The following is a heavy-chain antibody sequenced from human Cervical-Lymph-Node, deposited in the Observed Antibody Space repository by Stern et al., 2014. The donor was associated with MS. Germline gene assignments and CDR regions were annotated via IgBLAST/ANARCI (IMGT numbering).Heavy chain of an antibody. CDR3: AKAGGSSSWYYYYGMAV. J-gene: IGHJ6*02. CDR1: GFTFSSYG. Sequence: VQLVESGGGVVQPGRSLRLSCVASGFTFSSYGIHWVRQAPGKGLEWVAVISYDGSNQYYADSVKGRFTIARDNSKNALYLQMNSLRAEDTAVYYCAKAGGSSSWYYYYGMAVWGQGTTVTVSS. CDR2: ISYDGSNQ. V-gene: IGHV3-30*18. D-gene: IGHD6-13*01.